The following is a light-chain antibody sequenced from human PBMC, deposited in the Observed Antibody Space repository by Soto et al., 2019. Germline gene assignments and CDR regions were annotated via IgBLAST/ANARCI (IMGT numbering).Light chain of an antibody. Sequence: EIWMTQSPPTLAVSPGERATLSCRAIQSVSSNFAWYQQKPGQAPRLLIYGASPRATGIPARFSGSGSGTEFTLTISSLQSEDFAVYYCQQYNNWPPWTFGQWTKVESK. CDR1: QSVSSN. J-gene: IGKJ1*01. CDR2: GAS. CDR3: QQYNNWPPWT. V-gene: IGKV3-15*01.